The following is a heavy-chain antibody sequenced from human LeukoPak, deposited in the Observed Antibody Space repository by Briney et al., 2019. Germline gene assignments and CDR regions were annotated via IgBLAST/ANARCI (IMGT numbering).Heavy chain of an antibody. CDR1: GFTFSSYW. CDR3: ARDKNGIAAAGTFDY. CDR2: IKQDGSEK. Sequence: GGSLRLSCAASGFTFSSYWMSWVRQAPGKGLEWVANIKQDGSEKYYVDSVKGRFTISRDNAKNSLYLQMNSLRAEDTAVYYCARDKNGIAAAGTFDYWGQGTLVTVSS. J-gene: IGHJ4*02. D-gene: IGHD6-13*01. V-gene: IGHV3-7*01.